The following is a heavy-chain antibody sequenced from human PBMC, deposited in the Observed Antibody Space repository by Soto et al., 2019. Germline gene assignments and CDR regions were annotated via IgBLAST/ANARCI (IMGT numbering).Heavy chain of an antibody. V-gene: IGHV3-15*07. D-gene: IGHD3-16*02. J-gene: IGHJ4*01. CDR2: IKSKIDGGTT. CDR3: STYSYIDIPIVLLSY. Sequence: PGGSLRLSCAASGFTFSNAWINWVRQAPGKGLEWVGRIKSKIDGGTTDFAAPVKGRFAISRDDSKNIAYMQMNSLKIEDTAVYYCSTYSYIDIPIVLLSYCGHGTLVPVSS. CDR1: GFTFSNAW.